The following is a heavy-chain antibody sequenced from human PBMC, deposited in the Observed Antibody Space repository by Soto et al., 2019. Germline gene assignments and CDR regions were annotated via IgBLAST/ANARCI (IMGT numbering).Heavy chain of an antibody. CDR1: GFTFDDHG. Sequence: EVQLVESGGGVVRPGGSLRLSCTASGFTFDDHGMSWVRQAPGKGLEWVSAINWSGADTGYADSVKGRLTISRDNGKNSLFLQMNSLRAEDTALHYCARKNGIADQSDMDVWGKGTTVTVSS. CDR3: ARKNGIADQSDMDV. V-gene: IGHV3-20*04. D-gene: IGHD6-13*01. CDR2: INWSGADT. J-gene: IGHJ6*03.